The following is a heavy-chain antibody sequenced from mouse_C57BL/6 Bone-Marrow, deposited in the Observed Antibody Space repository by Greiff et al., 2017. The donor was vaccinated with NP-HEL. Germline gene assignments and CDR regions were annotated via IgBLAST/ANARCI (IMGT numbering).Heavy chain of an antibody. J-gene: IGHJ3*01. CDR2: ISDGGSYT. D-gene: IGHD1-1*01. CDR3: ARERIYCGSSFAY. Sequence: EVKLMESGGGLVKPGGSLKLSCAASGFTFSSYAMSWVRQTPEKRLEWVATISDGGSYTYYPDNVKGRFTMSRDNAKNNLYLQMSHLKSEDTAMYYCARERIYCGSSFAYWGQGTLVTVSA. V-gene: IGHV5-4*01. CDR1: GFTFSSYA.